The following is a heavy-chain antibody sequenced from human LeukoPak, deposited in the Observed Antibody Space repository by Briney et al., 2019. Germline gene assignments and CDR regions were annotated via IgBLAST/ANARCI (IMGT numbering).Heavy chain of an antibody. CDR3: ATVAGQQMGPMDY. V-gene: IGHV5-51*01. J-gene: IGHJ4*02. CDR1: GYSFATYW. Sequence: PGESLKISCSASGYSFATYWIAWVRQMPDKRLEWMGIFHPGDSDARYSPSFQGHVTFSADKSINTAYLQWPSLRASDTAIYFCATVAGQQMGPMDYWGQGALVTVSS. CDR2: FHPGDSDA. D-gene: IGHD6-19*01.